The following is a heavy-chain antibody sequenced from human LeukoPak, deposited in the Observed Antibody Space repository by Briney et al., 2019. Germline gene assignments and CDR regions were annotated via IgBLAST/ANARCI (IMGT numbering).Heavy chain of an antibody. J-gene: IGHJ4*02. CDR3: ARGPRRDYNSSDYPPYYFDY. CDR2: IYYSGST. D-gene: IGHD3-22*01. CDR1: GGSISSSSYY. Sequence: SETLSLTCTVSGGSISSSSYYWGWIRQPPGKGLEWIGSIYYSGSTYYNPSLKSRVTISVDTSKNQFSLKLSSVTAADTAVYYCARGPRRDYNSSDYPPYYFDYWGQGTLVTVSS. V-gene: IGHV4-39*01.